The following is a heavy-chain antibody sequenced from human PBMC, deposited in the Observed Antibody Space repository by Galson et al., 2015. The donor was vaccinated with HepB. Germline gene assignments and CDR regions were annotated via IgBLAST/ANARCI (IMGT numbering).Heavy chain of an antibody. CDR2: ISSSSSYI. CDR3: ASEALWFGELVDDY. Sequence: SLRLSCAASGFTFSSYSMNWVRQAPGKGLEWVSSISSSSSYIYYADSVKGRFTISRDNAKNSLYLQMNSLRAEDTAAYYCASEALWFGELVDDYWGQGTLVTVSS. J-gene: IGHJ4*02. D-gene: IGHD3-10*01. CDR1: GFTFSSYS. V-gene: IGHV3-21*01.